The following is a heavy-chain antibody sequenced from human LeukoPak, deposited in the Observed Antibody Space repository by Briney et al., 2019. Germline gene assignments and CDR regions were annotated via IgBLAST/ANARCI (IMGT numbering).Heavy chain of an antibody. Sequence: PGGSLRLSCAASGFTFDDYAMHWVRQAPGKGLEWVALINPDGNERYYVDSVKGRFTISRDNARNSLYLQMDSLRDDDTAIYFCTRDLAAVPGPRMDVWGQGTTVTVSS. V-gene: IGHV3-7*03. J-gene: IGHJ6*02. D-gene: IGHD6-19*01. CDR1: GFTFDDYA. CDR3: TRDLAAVPGPRMDV. CDR2: INPDGNER.